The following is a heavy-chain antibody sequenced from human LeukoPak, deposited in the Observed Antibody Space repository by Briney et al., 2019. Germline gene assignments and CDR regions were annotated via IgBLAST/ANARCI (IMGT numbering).Heavy chain of an antibody. Sequence: GASVKVSCKASGYTFTSYGISWVRQAPGQGLEWMGWISAYNGNTNYAQKLQGRVTMTTDTSTSTAYMELRSLRSDDTAVYYCARSPLLWFGEFSNWFDPWGQGTLVTVSS. V-gene: IGHV1-18*01. CDR1: GYTFTSYG. J-gene: IGHJ5*02. D-gene: IGHD3-10*01. CDR3: ARSPLLWFGEFSNWFDP. CDR2: ISAYNGNT.